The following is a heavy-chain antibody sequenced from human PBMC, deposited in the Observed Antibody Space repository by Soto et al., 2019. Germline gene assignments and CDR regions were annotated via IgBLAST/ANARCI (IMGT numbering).Heavy chain of an antibody. CDR1: GGSISSGDYY. D-gene: IGHD2-15*01. CDR2: IYYSVST. V-gene: IGHV4-30-4*01. J-gene: IGHJ5*02. Sequence: SETLSLTCTVSGGSISSGDYYWSWIRQPPGKGLEWIGYIYYSVSTYYNPSLKSRVTISVDTSKNQFSLKLSSVTAADTAVYYCARGEITPGGNWFDPWGQGTLVTVSS. CDR3: ARGEITPGGNWFDP.